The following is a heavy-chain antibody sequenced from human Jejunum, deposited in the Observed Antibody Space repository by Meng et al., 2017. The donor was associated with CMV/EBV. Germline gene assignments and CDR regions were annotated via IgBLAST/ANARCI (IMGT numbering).Heavy chain of an antibody. D-gene: IGHD3-22*01. Sequence: INFSNYGMNWVSQAPGKGLEWVALTSYDGSHTYYADSVKGRFTISRDNSKNTLYLQMNSLRIKDTGVYYCARDSPIVVAISDHPFDYWGQGTLVTVSS. CDR3: ARDSPIVVAISDHPFDY. J-gene: IGHJ4*02. V-gene: IGHV3-30*19. CDR1: INFSNYG. CDR2: TSYDGSHT.